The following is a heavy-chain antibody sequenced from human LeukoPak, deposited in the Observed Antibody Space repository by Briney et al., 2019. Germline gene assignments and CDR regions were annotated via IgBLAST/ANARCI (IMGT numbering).Heavy chain of an antibody. D-gene: IGHD3-3*01. CDR2: IRHDGSNK. V-gene: IGHV3-33*08. J-gene: IGHJ4*02. CDR3: ARLREIPVFGVVTKSTSYFDY. Sequence: GGSLRLSCAASTFTVSTNYMSWVRQAPGKRLEWVAFIRHDGSNKYYADSVKGRCTISRDNSKKTVYLQMNSLRAEDTAAYYCARLREIPVFGVVTKSTSYFDYWGQGTLVTVSS. CDR1: TFTVSTNY.